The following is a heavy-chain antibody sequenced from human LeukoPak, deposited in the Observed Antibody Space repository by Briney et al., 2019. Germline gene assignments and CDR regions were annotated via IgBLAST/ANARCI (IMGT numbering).Heavy chain of an antibody. D-gene: IGHD1-26*01. V-gene: IGHV3-66*01. Sequence: PGDSLRLSCAVSEFTVDGNHMSWVRQAPWKGLEWVSVIYNDGRTYYADSVRDRFTISRDNSKNTLDLQLNRLRVEDTAVYYCASFSGNSLTRMWGQGAMVIVSS. J-gene: IGHJ3*01. CDR2: IYNDGRT. CDR1: EFTVDGNH. CDR3: ASFSGNSLTRM.